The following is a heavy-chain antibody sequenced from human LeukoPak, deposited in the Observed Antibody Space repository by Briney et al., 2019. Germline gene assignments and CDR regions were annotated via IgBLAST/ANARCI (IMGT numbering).Heavy chain of an antibody. CDR3: TRKGSQLDLLVDY. CDR2: ITSSGRYI. V-gene: IGHV3-21*01. Sequence: PGGSLRLSCAASGFIFSSYEVNWVRQAPGEGLEWVSSITSSGRYIYYADSVKGRFTISRDNSENSLYLQMDSLTAEDTAVYYCTRKGSQLDLLVDYWGQGTRVAVSP. J-gene: IGHJ4*02. D-gene: IGHD3/OR15-3a*01. CDR1: GFIFSSYE.